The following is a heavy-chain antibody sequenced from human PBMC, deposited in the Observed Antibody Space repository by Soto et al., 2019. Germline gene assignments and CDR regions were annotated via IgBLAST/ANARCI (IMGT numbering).Heavy chain of an antibody. J-gene: IGHJ4*02. V-gene: IGHV1-69*06. CDR1: GYSYSGHA. CDR2: IIPIFGTA. D-gene: IGHD5-12*01. Sequence: SVTVSFKAYGYSYSGHALSLVRQDPGQGLEWMGGIIPIFGTANYAQKFQGRVTITADKSTSTAYMELSSLRSEDTAVYYCASESVEMATITGYWGQGTLVKVSS. CDR3: ASESVEMATITGY.